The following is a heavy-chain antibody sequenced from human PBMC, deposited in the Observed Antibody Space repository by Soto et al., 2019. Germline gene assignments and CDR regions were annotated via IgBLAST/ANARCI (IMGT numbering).Heavy chain of an antibody. Sequence: TLSLTCSVFGTSVSNYYWSWIRQPAGKGLEHIGRIYTSGSTSYNPSLKSRVTMSMDTSQTQIYLNLTSVTAADTAVYYCARGGIQLSYAFDYWGQGIQVTVSS. CDR2: IYTSGST. CDR1: GTSVSNYY. V-gene: IGHV4-4*07. J-gene: IGHJ4*02. CDR3: ARGGIQLSYAFDY. D-gene: IGHD5-18*01.